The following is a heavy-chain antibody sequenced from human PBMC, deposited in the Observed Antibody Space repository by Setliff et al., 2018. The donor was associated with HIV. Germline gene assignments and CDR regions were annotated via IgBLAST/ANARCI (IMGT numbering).Heavy chain of an antibody. CDR3: ATDCAVVGGTGSLDS. J-gene: IGHJ4*02. CDR2: IKQDGSEK. Sequence: GGSLRLSCAASGFTFSTYWMSWVRQAPGKGLEWVANIKQDGSEKNYMDSVKGRFTISRYNAKNSLYLQMNSLRVEDTAVYYCATDCAVVGGTGSLDSWGQGTLVTVSS. CDR1: GFTFSTYW. V-gene: IGHV3-7*05. D-gene: IGHD1-26*01.